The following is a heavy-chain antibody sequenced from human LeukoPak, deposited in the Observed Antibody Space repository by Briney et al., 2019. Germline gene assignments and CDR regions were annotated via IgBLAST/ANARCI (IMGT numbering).Heavy chain of an antibody. CDR2: IYSGGTT. Sequence: PGGSLRLSCAASGFTVSSNYMSWVRQAPGKGLEWVSVIYSGGTTNHADSVKGRFTVSRDNSKNTLYLQVNSLRAEDTAVYFCARGSSRAFDYWGQGTLVTVSS. D-gene: IGHD2-2*01. CDR1: GFTVSSNY. J-gene: IGHJ4*02. CDR3: ARGSSRAFDY. V-gene: IGHV3-53*01.